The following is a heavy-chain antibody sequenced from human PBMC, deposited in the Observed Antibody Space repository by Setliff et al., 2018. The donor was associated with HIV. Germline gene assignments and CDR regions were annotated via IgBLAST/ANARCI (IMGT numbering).Heavy chain of an antibody. CDR1: GGSFSGYY. J-gene: IGHJ5*02. V-gene: IGHV4-59*01. CDR3: ARQWVRYYYDSSGYPDNWFDP. CDR2: IYYSGST. Sequence: SETLSLTCAVYGGSFSGYYWSWIRQSPGKGLEWIGYIYYSGSTNYNPSLKSRVTISVDTSKNQFSLKLSSVTAADTAVYYCARQWVRYYYDSSGYPDNWFDPWGQGTLVTVSS. D-gene: IGHD3-22*01.